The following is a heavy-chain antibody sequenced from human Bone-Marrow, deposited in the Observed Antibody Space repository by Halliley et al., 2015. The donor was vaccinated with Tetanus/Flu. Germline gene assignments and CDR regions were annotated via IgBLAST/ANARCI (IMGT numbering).Heavy chain of an antibody. Sequence: CAASGFTFSNYFMSWIRQAPGKGPEWLSYISSSGSMIYYADSVKGRFTISRDNAKNSLYLQMNSLRAEDTAVYYCVREQICSGSCPFDHWGQGVLVTVSS. CDR2: ISSSGSMI. V-gene: IGHV3-11*04. CDR1: GFTFSNYF. J-gene: IGHJ5*02. CDR3: VREQICSGSCPFDH. D-gene: IGHD1-26*01.